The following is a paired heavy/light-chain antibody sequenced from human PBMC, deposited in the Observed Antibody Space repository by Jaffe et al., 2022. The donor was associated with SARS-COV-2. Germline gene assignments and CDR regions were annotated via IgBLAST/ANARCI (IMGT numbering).Light chain of an antibody. V-gene: IGKV1-12*01. CDR3: QQAHSFPWT. Sequence: DIQLTQSPSSVSASVGERVTITCRASQGISDRLTWYQQKPGKAPNLLVYAASTLQTGVPSRFSGSGYGADFTLTISSLQPEDSATFYCQQAHSFPWTFGQGTKVEIK. CDR1: QGISDR. J-gene: IGKJ1*01. CDR2: AAS.
Heavy chain of an antibody. CDR2: ISYDGALK. CDR3: AKERDPFASPSLDY. Sequence: QVQLVESGGGVVQPGRSLRLSCAASGFTFSQYGMKWVRQAPGKGLEWVAVISYDGALKYYAASVEGRFTISRDDFRNTLYLQMNSLRSEDTAVYYCAKERDPFASPSLDYWGQGTLVTVSS. D-gene: IGHD3-16*01. J-gene: IGHJ4*02. CDR1: GFTFSQYG. V-gene: IGHV3-30*18.